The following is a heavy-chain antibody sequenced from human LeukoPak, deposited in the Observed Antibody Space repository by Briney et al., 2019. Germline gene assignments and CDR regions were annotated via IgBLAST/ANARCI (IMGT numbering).Heavy chain of an antibody. V-gene: IGHV1-18*01. CDR2: ISAHNGNT. D-gene: IGHD5-12*01. CDR1: GYTFTSYG. Sequence: ASVKVSCKASGYTFTSYGISWVRRAPGQGLEWMGWISAHNGNTNYAQKFQGRVTMTTDTSTSTAYMELRSLRAEDTAVYYCAKDRRYSGYDEYYYYYYGMDVWGQGTTVTVSS. CDR3: AKDRRYSGYDEYYYYYYGMDV. J-gene: IGHJ6*02.